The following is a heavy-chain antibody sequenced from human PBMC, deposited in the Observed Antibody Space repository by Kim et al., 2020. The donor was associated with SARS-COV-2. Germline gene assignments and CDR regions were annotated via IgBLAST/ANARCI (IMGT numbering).Heavy chain of an antibody. CDR1: GFTFSSYG. J-gene: IGHJ4*02. Sequence: GGSLRLSCAASGFTFSSYGMHWVRQAPGKGLEWVAVISYDGSNKYYADSVKGRFTISRDNSKNTLYLQMNSLRAEDTAVYYCARSGYSSSWYYFDYWGQGTLVTVSS. CDR3: ARSGYSSSWYYFDY. D-gene: IGHD6-13*01. V-gene: IGHV3-30*03. CDR2: ISYDGSNK.